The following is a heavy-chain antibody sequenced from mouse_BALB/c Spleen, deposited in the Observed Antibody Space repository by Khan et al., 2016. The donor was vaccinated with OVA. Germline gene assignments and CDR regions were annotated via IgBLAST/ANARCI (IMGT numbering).Heavy chain of an antibody. D-gene: IGHD2-14*01. CDR1: GDSITSGF. Sequence: EVQLQESGPSLVKPSQTLSLTCSVAGDSITSGFWNWIRKFPGNKLEYMWYISSSGATYYSPSLKSRISITRDTSNNPYYLQLNSVTTEDTATYYCARWAYRYERYFDVWGAGTTVTVSS. CDR2: ISSSGAT. CDR3: ARWAYRYERYFDV. V-gene: IGHV3-8*02. J-gene: IGHJ1*01.